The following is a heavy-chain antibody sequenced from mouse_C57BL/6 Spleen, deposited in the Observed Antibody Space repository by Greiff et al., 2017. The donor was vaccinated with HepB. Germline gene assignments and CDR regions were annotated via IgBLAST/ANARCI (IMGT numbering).Heavy chain of an antibody. J-gene: IGHJ3*01. CDR2: IYPGDGDT. CDR3: ARYYGSSYLAWFAY. D-gene: IGHD1-1*01. V-gene: IGHV1-80*01. CDR1: GYAFSSYW. Sequence: VQLQQSGAELVKPGASVKISCKASGYAFSSYWMNWVKQRPGKGLEWIGQIYPGDGDTNYNGKFKGKATLTADKSSSTAYMQLSSLTSEDSAVYFCARYYGSSYLAWFAYWGQGTLVTVSA.